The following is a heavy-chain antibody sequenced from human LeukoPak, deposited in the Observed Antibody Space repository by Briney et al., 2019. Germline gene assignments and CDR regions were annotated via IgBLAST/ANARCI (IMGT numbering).Heavy chain of an antibody. CDR1: GFTFSSYA. CDR2: ISYDGSNK. V-gene: IGHV3-30-3*01. Sequence: GGSLRLSCAASGFTFSSYAMHWVRQAPGKGLEWVAVISYDGSNKYYADSVKGRFTISRDNSKNTLYLHMNSLRAEDAAVYYCARAGYGDYVPAFDYWGQGTLVTVSS. CDR3: ARAGYGDYVPAFDY. D-gene: IGHD4-17*01. J-gene: IGHJ4*02.